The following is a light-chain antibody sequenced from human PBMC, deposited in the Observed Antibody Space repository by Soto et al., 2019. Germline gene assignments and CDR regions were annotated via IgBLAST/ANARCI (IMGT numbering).Light chain of an antibody. J-gene: IGLJ1*01. Sequence: QSVLTQPPSMSGAPGQRVTISCTGSSSNIGAGYDVHWYRQLPGTAPKLLIHGNINRPSGVPDRFSCSKSGTSASLAITGLQAEDEATYYCQSYDNRLSGYVFGNGTKLTVL. V-gene: IGLV1-40*01. CDR3: QSYDNRLSGYV. CDR2: GNI. CDR1: SSNIGAGYD.